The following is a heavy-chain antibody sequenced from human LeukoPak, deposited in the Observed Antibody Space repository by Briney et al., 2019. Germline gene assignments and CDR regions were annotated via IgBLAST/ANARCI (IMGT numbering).Heavy chain of an antibody. Sequence: GGSLRLSCAASGFTFSSYAVHWVRQAPGKGLEWVSGISWNSGSIGYADSVKGRFTISRDNAKNSLYLQMNSLRAEDTALYYCAKDIGADYYDFWSGYSTPFDYWGQGTLVTVSS. CDR2: ISWNSGSI. CDR3: AKDIGADYYDFWSGYSTPFDY. J-gene: IGHJ4*02. D-gene: IGHD3-3*01. CDR1: GFTFSSYA. V-gene: IGHV3-9*01.